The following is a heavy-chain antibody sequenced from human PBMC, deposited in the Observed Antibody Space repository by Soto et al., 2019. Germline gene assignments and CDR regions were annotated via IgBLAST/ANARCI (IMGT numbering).Heavy chain of an antibody. V-gene: IGHV3-30-3*01. CDR2: ISYDGSNK. CDR1: GFTFSSYA. D-gene: IGHD3-22*01. J-gene: IGHJ6*02. Sequence: QVQLVESGGGVVQPGRSLRLSCAASGFTFSSYAMHWVRQAPGKGLEWVAVISYDGSNKYYADSVKGRFTISRDNSKNTLYLQMNSLRAEDTAVYYCARDRAYYDSSGNHYYYYGMDVWGQGTTVTVSS. CDR3: ARDRAYYDSSGNHYYYYGMDV.